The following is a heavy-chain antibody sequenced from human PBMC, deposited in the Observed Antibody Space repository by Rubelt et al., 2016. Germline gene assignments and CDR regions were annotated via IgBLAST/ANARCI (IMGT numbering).Heavy chain of an antibody. V-gene: IGHV4-39*07. CDR1: GGSISSSSYY. CDR2: IYYSGPT. Sequence: QLQLQESGPGLVKPSETLSLTCTVSGGSISSSSYYWGWIRQPPGKGLEWIGSIYYSGPTYYKEVLKSRVTISGDTSKNQVSLKLSSVTASDTSVYYCATYEKIPKFGQLIYGFDLWGRGTLVTVSS. D-gene: IGHD3/OR15-3a*01. CDR3: ATYEKIPKFGQLIYGFDL. J-gene: IGHJ2*01.